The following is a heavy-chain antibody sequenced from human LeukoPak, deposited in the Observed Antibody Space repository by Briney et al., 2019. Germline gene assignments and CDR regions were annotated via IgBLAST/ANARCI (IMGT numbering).Heavy chain of an antibody. Sequence: ASVKVSCKASGGTFSSYAISWVRQAPGQGLEWMGGIIPIFGTANYAQKFQGRVTITTDESTSTAYMELSSLRSEDTAVYYCARELLDYYDSSGYYYVLAYWGQGTLVTVS. CDR1: GGTFSSYA. D-gene: IGHD3-22*01. V-gene: IGHV1-69*05. CDR2: IIPIFGTA. CDR3: ARELLDYYDSSGYYYVLAY. J-gene: IGHJ4*02.